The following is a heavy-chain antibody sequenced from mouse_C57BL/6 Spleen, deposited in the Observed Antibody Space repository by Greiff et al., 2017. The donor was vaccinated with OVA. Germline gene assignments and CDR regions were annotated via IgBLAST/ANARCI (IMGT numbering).Heavy chain of an antibody. J-gene: IGHJ2*01. CDR2: IDPSDSET. Sequence: VQLQQPGAELVRPGSSVKLSCKASGYTFTSYWMHWVKQRPIQGLEWIGNIDPSDSETHYNQKFKDKATLTVDKSSSTAYMQLSSLTSEDSAVYYCARRGDYYGSSSFDYWGQGTTLTVSS. V-gene: IGHV1-52*01. CDR1: GYTFTSYW. D-gene: IGHD1-1*01. CDR3: ARRGDYYGSSSFDY.